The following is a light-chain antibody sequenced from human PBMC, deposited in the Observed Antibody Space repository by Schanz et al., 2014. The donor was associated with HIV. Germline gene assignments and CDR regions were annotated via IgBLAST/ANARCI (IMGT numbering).Light chain of an antibody. Sequence: QSALTQPASVSGSPGQSIAISCTGTNSDIGAYNYVSWYQQHPGKAPKLIIYDVNNRPSGVSNRFSGYKSGDTASLTISGLQAEDEADFYCSSYTTSRTWVFGGGTKLTVL. CDR3: SSYTTSRTWV. CDR2: DVN. V-gene: IGLV2-14*03. J-gene: IGLJ3*02. CDR1: NSDIGAYNY.